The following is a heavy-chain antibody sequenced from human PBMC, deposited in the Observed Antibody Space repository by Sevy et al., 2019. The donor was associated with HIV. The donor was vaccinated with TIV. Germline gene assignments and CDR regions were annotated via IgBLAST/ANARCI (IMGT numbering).Heavy chain of an antibody. CDR2: MSPNSGQT. Sequence: ASVKVSCKASGYTFTSYDINWVRQATGQGLEWMGWMSPNSGQTGYAQKFQGRVTITRSTSINTAFLELGNLTFEDTAVYYCARNPPFTGYFEYWGQGSVVTVSS. CDR1: GYTFTSYD. V-gene: IGHV1-8*01. D-gene: IGHD3-16*01. CDR3: ARNPPFTGYFEY. J-gene: IGHJ4*02.